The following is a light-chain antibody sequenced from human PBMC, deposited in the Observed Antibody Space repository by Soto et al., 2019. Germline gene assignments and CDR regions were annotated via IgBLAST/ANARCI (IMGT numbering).Light chain of an antibody. CDR2: GAS. CDR3: QQYNNWPPDRT. CDR1: QSVSSN. J-gene: IGKJ1*01. Sequence: EIVMTQSPATLSVSPGERATLSCRASQSVSSNLAWYQQKPGQAPRLLIYGASTRATGIPARFGGSGSGTEFTLTISSLQSEDFAIYLCQQYNNWPPDRTFGQGTKVEIK. V-gene: IGKV3-15*01.